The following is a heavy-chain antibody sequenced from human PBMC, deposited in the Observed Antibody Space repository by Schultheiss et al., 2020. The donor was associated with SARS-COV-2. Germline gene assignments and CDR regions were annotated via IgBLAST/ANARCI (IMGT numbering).Heavy chain of an antibody. Sequence: GGSLRLSCAASGFTFSSYAMSWVRQAPGKGLEWVSGISWNSGSIGYADSVKGRFTISRDNAKNSLYLQMNSLRAEDTAVYYCAKDLEYYDFWSGLADAPNYYYYGMDVWGQGTTVTVSS. CDR2: ISWNSGSI. CDR3: AKDLEYYDFWSGLADAPNYYYYGMDV. CDR1: GFTFSSYA. V-gene: IGHV3-9*01. J-gene: IGHJ6*02. D-gene: IGHD3-3*01.